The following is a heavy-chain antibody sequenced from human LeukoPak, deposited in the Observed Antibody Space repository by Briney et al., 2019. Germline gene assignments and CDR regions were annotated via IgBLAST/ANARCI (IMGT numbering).Heavy chain of an antibody. V-gene: IGHV3-66*03. D-gene: IGHD1-1*01. Sequence: GGSLRLSCAASGFTVSSNYMSWVRQAPGKGLEWVSVIYSSGSTYYADSVKGRFTTSRDNSKNTLYLQMNSLKTEDTAVYYCVKNLRSPFNDHFDYWGQGILVTVSS. CDR1: GFTVSSNY. CDR2: IYSSGST. CDR3: VKNLRSPFNDHFDY. J-gene: IGHJ4*02.